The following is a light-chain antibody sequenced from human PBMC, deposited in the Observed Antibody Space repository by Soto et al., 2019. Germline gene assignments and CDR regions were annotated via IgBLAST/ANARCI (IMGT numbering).Light chain of an antibody. CDR2: EVS. Sequence: QSALTQPASVSGAPGQSITISCTATNSDVNYVSWHQQHPGKAPKLMIYEVSDRPSGVSDRFSGSKSGSTASLTISGLQAEDEADYFCTSFTSSSTQVFGTGTKLTVL. CDR1: NSDVNY. J-gene: IGLJ1*01. V-gene: IGLV2-14*01. CDR3: TSFTSSSTQV.